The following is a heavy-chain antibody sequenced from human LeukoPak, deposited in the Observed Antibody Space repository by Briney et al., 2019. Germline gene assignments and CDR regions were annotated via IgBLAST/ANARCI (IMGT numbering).Heavy chain of an antibody. D-gene: IGHD6-13*01. J-gene: IGHJ4*02. CDR2: INSDGSIT. Sequence: PGGSLRLSCAASGFTFSSYWMHWVRQAPGKGLVWVSRINSDGSITSYADSVKGRFTISRDNAKNTLYLQMNSLRAEDTAVYYCARPFLAAAGIFDYWGQGTLVTVSS. CDR3: ARPFLAAAGIFDY. CDR1: GFTFSSYW. V-gene: IGHV3-74*01.